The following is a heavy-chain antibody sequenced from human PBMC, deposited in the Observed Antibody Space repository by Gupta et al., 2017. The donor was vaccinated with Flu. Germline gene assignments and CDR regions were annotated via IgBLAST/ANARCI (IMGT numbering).Heavy chain of an antibody. CDR3: AIDYSDYGAFDS. D-gene: IGHD4-17*01. V-gene: IGHV1-2*02. Sequence: INPNSGGTNYAQKFQGRVTMTRDTSIRAAYMEVSSLRSDDTAVYYCAIDYSDYGAFDSWGQGTLVTVSS. J-gene: IGHJ4*02. CDR2: INPNSGGT.